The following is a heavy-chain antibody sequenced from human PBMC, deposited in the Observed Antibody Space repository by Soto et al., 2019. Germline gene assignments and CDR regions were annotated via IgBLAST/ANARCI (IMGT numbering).Heavy chain of an antibody. Sequence: PGGSLRLSCAASGFTFSSYGMHWVRQAPGKGLEWVAVIWYDGSNKYYADSVKGRFTISRDNSKNTLYLQMNSLRAEDTAVYYCAGSSGYYSGLYYWGQGTLVTVSS. J-gene: IGHJ4*02. CDR1: GFTFSSYG. CDR2: IWYDGSNK. CDR3: AGSSGYYSGLYY. V-gene: IGHV3-33*01. D-gene: IGHD3-22*01.